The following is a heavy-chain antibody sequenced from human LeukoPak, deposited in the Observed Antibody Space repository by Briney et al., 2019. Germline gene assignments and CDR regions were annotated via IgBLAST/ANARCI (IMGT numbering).Heavy chain of an antibody. D-gene: IGHD2-21*02. CDR3: AKAFVVVTATRFDP. Sequence: PGRSLRLSCAASGFTFSSYGMHWVRQDPGKGLEWVAVISYDGSNKYYADSVKGRFTISRDNSKNTLYLQMNSLRAEDTAVYYCAKAFVVVTATRFDPWGQGTLVTVSS. J-gene: IGHJ5*02. V-gene: IGHV3-30*18. CDR2: ISYDGSNK. CDR1: GFTFSSYG.